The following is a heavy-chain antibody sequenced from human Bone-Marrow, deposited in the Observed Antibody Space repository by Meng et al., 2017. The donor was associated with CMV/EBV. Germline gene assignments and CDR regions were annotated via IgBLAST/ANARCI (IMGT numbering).Heavy chain of an antibody. D-gene: IGHD3-22*01. J-gene: IGHJ4*02. CDR1: GGSISSSFYY. Sequence: SDTRSFPCTVPGGSISSSFYYWGWIRQPPGKGLEWIGSISYRESIYYNSSLKSRVTISVDTSKTQFSLRLSSLTAADTAVYYCAPYYYESSGYYFDYWGQGPLVTVYS. CDR3: APYYYESSGYYFDY. V-gene: IGHV4-39*07. CDR2: ISYRESI.